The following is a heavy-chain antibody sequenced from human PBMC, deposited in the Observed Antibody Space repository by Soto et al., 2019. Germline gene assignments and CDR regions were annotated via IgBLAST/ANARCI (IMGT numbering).Heavy chain of an antibody. Sequence: HPGGSLRLSCAASGFTFSSYAMSWVRQAPGKGLEWVSAISGSGGSTYYADSVKGRFTISRDNSKNTLYLQMNSLRAEDTAVYYCIDHLVTPNAEYFQHWGQGTLVTVSS. CDR2: ISGSGGST. J-gene: IGHJ1*01. D-gene: IGHD4-4*01. CDR1: GFTFSSYA. CDR3: IDHLVTPNAEYFQH. V-gene: IGHV3-23*01.